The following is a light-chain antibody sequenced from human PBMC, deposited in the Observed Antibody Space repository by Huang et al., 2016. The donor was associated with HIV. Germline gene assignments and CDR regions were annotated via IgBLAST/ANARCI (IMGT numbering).Light chain of an antibody. CDR3: QQYNNWPRT. V-gene: IGKV3-15*01. CDR2: AAS. J-gene: IGKJ1*01. Sequence: EIVMTQSPATLSVSPGERATLSCRDSQSVSSNVAWYQQKPGQAPRLLIYAASTRATGSPARFSGSGSGTEFTLTISSLQSEDFAVYYCQQYNNWPRTFGQGTKVEIK. CDR1: QSVSSN.